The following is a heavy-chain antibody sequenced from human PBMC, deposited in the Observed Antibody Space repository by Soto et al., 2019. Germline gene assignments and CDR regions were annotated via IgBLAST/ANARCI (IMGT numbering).Heavy chain of an antibody. D-gene: IGHD3-10*01. V-gene: IGHV3-30-3*01. J-gene: IGHJ4*02. CDR1: GFTFSSYA. Sequence: HPGGSLRLSCAASGFTFSSYAMHWVRQAPGKGLEWVAVISYDGSNKYYADSVKGRFTISRDNSKNTLYLQMNSLRAEDTAVYYCARGEVTMALPPPFSYFDYWGQGTLVTVSS. CDR2: ISYDGSNK. CDR3: ARGEVTMALPPPFSYFDY.